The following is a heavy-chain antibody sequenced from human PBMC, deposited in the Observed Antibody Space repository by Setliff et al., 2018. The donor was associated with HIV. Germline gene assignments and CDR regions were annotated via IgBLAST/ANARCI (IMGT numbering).Heavy chain of an antibody. CDR1: GYSISTAYY. V-gene: IGHV4-38-2*01. J-gene: IGHJ3*02. CDR2: FHHSGSA. Sequence: SLTCAISGYSISTAYYWAWIRQSPGKGLEWIGGFHHSGSAHYNPSLKSRVTISGQTSKNQFSLTLTSVTAADTAIYYCARQGAGYYYDSSDYYTGNGFDMWGQGTMVT. D-gene: IGHD3-22*01. CDR3: ARQGAGYYYDSSDYYTGNGFDM.